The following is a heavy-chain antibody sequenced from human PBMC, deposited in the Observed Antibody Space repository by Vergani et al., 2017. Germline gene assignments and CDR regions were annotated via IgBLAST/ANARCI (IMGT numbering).Heavy chain of an antibody. CDR1: GYTFTSYY. Sequence: QVQLVQSGAEVKKPGASVKVSCKASGYTFTSYYMHWVRQAPGQGLEWMGIINPSGGSPSYAQKFQGRVTMTRDTSTSTVYMELSSLRSEDTAVYYCARMIAAAGTGLVSVYDYGMDVWGQGTTVTVSS. V-gene: IGHV1-46*01. D-gene: IGHD6-13*01. J-gene: IGHJ6*02. CDR3: ARMIAAAGTGLVSVYDYGMDV. CDR2: INPSGGSP.